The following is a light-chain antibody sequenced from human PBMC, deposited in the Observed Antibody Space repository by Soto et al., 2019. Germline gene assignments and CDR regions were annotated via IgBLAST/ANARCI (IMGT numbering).Light chain of an antibody. V-gene: IGKV3-15*01. CDR1: QSVSSN. CDR3: QQYNTWPRT. J-gene: IGKJ1*01. CDR2: GSS. Sequence: EILMTQSPATLSVSPGERATLSCRASQSVSSNLAWYQQIPGQAPRLLIYGSSVRATGFPARFSGSGSGTDFTLTISSLQSEDFAVYYCQQYNTWPRTFGQGTKVEIK.